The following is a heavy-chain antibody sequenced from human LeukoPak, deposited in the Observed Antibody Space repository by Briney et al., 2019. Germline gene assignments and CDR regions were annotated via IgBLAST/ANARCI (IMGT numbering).Heavy chain of an antibody. CDR3: ARDRRNYYDSSGYYAYFDY. Sequence: SGTLSLTCTVSGGSISSGGYYWSWIRQHPGKGLEWIGYIYYSGSTYYNPSLKSRVTISVDTSKNQFSLKLSSVTAADTAVYYCARDRRNYYDSSGYYAYFDYWGQGTLVTVSS. CDR1: GGSISSGGYY. D-gene: IGHD3-22*01. CDR2: IYYSGST. V-gene: IGHV4-31*03. J-gene: IGHJ4*02.